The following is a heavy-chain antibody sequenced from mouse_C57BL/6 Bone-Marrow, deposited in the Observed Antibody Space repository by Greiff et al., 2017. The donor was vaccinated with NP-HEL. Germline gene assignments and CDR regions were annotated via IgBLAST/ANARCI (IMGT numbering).Heavy chain of an antibody. V-gene: IGHV3-6*01. CDR3: ARFITTVVVTDAY. D-gene: IGHD1-1*01. CDR2: ISYDGSN. Sequence: EVKLMESGPGLVKPSQSLSLTCSVTGYSITSGYYWNWIRQFPGNKLEWVGYISYDGSNNYNPSLKNRISITRDTSKNQFFLKLNSVTTEDTATYYCARFITTVVVTDAYWGQGTLVTVSA. CDR1: GYSITSGYY. J-gene: IGHJ3*01.